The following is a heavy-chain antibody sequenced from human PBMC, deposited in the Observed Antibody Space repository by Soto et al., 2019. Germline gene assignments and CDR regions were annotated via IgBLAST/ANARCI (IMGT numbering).Heavy chain of an antibody. CDR2: IYHSGST. D-gene: IGHD2-21*02. Sequence: NPSETLSLTCTLSGGSVRAPDWWNWIRQPPGKGLEWIGTIYHSGSTYYNPSLKSRVTISVDASENHFSLKLSSVTAADTAVYYCARVGPYCGGDCYSPPPWGQGTPVTVSS. CDR3: ARVGPYCGGDCYSPPP. J-gene: IGHJ5*02. CDR1: GGSVRAPDW. V-gene: IGHV4-38-2*02.